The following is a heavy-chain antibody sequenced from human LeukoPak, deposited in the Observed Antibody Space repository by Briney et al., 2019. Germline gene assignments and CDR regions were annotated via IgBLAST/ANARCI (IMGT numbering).Heavy chain of an antibody. CDR3: ARRKSISYYYYYMDV. D-gene: IGHD3-3*02. J-gene: IGHJ6*03. CDR2: INHSGST. V-gene: IGHV4-34*01. CDR1: GGSFSGYY. Sequence: SETLSLTCAVYGGSFSGYYWSWIRQPPGKGLEWIGEINHSGSTNYNPSLKSRVTISVDTSKNQFSLKLSFVTAADTAVYYCARRKSISYYYYYMDVWGKGTTVTISS.